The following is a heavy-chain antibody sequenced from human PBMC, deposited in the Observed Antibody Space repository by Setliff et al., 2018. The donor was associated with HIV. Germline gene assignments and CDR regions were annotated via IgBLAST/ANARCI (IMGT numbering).Heavy chain of an antibody. CDR2: INHSGST. CDR3: ARGHRRLQFLEWSHPGGWFDP. V-gene: IGHV4-34*01. Sequence: SETLSLTCVVSGGSFSGYYWTWIRQPPGKGLEWIGEINHSGSTNYNPSFESRVTILVDTSRNEFSLKLSSVTAADTAVYYCARGHRRLQFLEWSHPGGWFDPWGQGTLVTVSS. D-gene: IGHD3-3*01. CDR1: GGSFSGYY. J-gene: IGHJ5*02.